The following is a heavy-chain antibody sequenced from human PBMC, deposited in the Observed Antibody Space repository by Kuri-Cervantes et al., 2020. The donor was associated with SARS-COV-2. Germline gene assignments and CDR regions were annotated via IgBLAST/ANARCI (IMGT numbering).Heavy chain of an antibody. Sequence: GESLKISCAASGFTFSSYGMHWVRQAPGKGLEWVSYISSSSSTIYYADSVKGRFTISRDNAKNSLYLQMNSLRAEDTAVYYCARVRFLEWLPDDYWGQGTLVTVSS. V-gene: IGHV3-48*01. D-gene: IGHD3-3*01. J-gene: IGHJ4*02. CDR3: ARVRFLEWLPDDY. CDR1: GFTFSSYG. CDR2: ISSSSSTI.